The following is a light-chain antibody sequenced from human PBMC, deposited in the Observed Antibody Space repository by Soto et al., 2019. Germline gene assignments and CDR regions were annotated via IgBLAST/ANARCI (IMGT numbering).Light chain of an antibody. CDR2: EAS. CDR1: QSISRW. V-gene: IGKV1-5*01. J-gene: IGKJ5*01. CDR3: HQYYSYLSIT. Sequence: DIQMTQSPATLSASVGDRVTITCRASQSISRWLTWYQQKPGKAPKLLIYEASSLESGVPSRFSGSGSGSDFTITIGVLQPDDFATYYCHQYYSYLSITFGQGTRLEI.